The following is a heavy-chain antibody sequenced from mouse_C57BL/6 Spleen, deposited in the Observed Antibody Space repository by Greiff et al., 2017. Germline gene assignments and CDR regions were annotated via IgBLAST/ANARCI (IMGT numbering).Heavy chain of an antibody. CDR3: ARSGTGSYFDD. CDR2: IYPRDGNT. D-gene: IGHD4-1*01. Sequence: VQLQQSGAELARPGASVKLSCKASGYTFTSYGISWVKQRTGQGLEWIGEIYPRDGNTYYNEKFKGKATLTAATSSSTAYMELRSLTSADSAVXVCARSGTGSYFDDWGQGTTLTVSS. J-gene: IGHJ2*01. CDR1: GYTFTSYG. V-gene: IGHV1-81*01.